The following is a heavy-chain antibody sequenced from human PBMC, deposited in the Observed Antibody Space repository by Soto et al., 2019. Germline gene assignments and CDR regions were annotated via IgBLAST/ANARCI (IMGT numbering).Heavy chain of an antibody. Sequence: GGSLRLSCAASGFTFSSYWMHWVRQAPGKGLVWVSRINSDGSSTSYADSVKGRFTISRDNAKNTLYLQMNSLRAEDTAVYYCARVQYGDYVLYYYYGMDVWGQGTTVTVSS. CDR1: GFTFSSYW. CDR2: INSDGSST. V-gene: IGHV3-74*01. J-gene: IGHJ6*02. D-gene: IGHD4-17*01. CDR3: ARVQYGDYVLYYYYGMDV.